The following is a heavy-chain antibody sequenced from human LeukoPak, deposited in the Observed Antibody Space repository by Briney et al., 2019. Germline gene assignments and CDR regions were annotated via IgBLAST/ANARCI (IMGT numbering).Heavy chain of an antibody. CDR2: INPNSGGT. CDR1: GYSFTGYY. J-gene: IGHJ4*02. D-gene: IGHD7-27*01. V-gene: IGHV1-2*02. CDR3: ARGPHWDPHFDY. Sequence: GASVKVSCTASGYSFTGYYIHWVRQAPGHGLEWMGWINPNSGGTNYAQKFQGRVTMTRDTSISTAYMELSRLRSDDTAVYYCARGPHWDPHFDYWGQGTLVTVSS.